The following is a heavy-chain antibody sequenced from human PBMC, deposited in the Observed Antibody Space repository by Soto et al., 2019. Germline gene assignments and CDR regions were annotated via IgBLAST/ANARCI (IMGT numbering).Heavy chain of an antibody. CDR2: XXXXGXX. CDR1: GFTVSNNY. J-gene: IGHJ4*02. Sequence: PGGSLRLACAASGFTVSNNYMIWVRQAPGKXREXXSXXXXXGXXXYADSVKGRFTISRENSKNKRYLQMNRLRAEDTAVYNCATYSSLDYWGQGTLVTASS. CDR3: ATYSSLDY. D-gene: IGHD6-13*01. V-gene: IGHV3-53*01.